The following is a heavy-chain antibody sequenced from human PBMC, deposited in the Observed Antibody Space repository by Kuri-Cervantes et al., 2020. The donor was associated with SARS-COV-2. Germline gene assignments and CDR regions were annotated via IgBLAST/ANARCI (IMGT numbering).Heavy chain of an antibody. CDR3: AREYSSGLFDY. Sequence: SETLSLTCTVSGGSISSGSYYWSWIRQPAGKGLEGIGYIYTRGSTNYNPSLKSRVTISVDTSKNQFSLKLSSVTAADTAVYYCAREYSSGLFDYWGQGTLVTVSS. CDR1: GGSISSGSYY. CDR2: IYTRGST. D-gene: IGHD6-19*01. V-gene: IGHV4-61*09. J-gene: IGHJ4*02.